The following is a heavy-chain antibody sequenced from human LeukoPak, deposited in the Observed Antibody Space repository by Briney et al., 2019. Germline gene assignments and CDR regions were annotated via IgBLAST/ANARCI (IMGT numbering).Heavy chain of an antibody. V-gene: IGHV4-4*07. J-gene: IGHJ6*02. CDR2: IYSSEST. D-gene: IGHD3-10*01. Sequence: SETLSLTCSVSDGSISSYYWSWIRQPAGKGLERIGRIYSSESTNYNPSLKSRVTMSVDTSKNQFSLNLSSVTAADTAVYYCARDTGGSGSYAYYGLDVWGQGTTVTVSS. CDR3: ARDTGGSGSYAYYGLDV. CDR1: DGSISSYY.